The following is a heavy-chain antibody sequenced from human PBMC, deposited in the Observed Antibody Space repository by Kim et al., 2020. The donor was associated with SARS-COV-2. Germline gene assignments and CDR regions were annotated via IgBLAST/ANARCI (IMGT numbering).Heavy chain of an antibody. CDR2: INTNTGNP. V-gene: IGHV7-4-1*02. Sequence: ASVKVSCKASVYTFTSYAMNWVRQAPGQGLEWMGWINTNTGNPTYAQGFTGRFVFSLDTSVSTAYLQISSLKAEDTAVYYCARCRYSYGPNWFDPWGQGTLVTVSS. J-gene: IGHJ5*02. CDR1: VYTFTSYA. D-gene: IGHD5-18*01. CDR3: ARCRYSYGPNWFDP.